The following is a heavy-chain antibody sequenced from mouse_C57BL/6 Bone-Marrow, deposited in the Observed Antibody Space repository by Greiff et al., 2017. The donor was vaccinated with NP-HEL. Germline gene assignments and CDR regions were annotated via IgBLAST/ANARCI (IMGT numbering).Heavy chain of an antibody. V-gene: IGHV2-9*01. CDR3: AVPYYGNYDYAMDY. CDR1: GFSLTSYG. J-gene: IGHJ4*01. Sequence: VKLQESGPGLVAPSQSLSITCTVSGFSLTSYGVDWVRQPPGKGLEWLGVIWGGGSTNYNSALMSRLSISKDNSKSQVFLKMNSLQTDDTAMYYCAVPYYGNYDYAMDYWGQGTSVTVSS. D-gene: IGHD2-10*01. CDR2: IWGGGST.